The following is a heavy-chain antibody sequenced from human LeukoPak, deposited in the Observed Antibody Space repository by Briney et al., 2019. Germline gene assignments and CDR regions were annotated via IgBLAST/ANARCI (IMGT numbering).Heavy chain of an antibody. CDR3: ARDGSGYYSTTFDY. J-gene: IGHJ4*02. CDR1: GFTFSSYS. CDR2: ISSSSSYI. V-gene: IGHV3-21*01. Sequence: PGGSLRLSCAASGFTFSSYSMNWVRQAPGKGLEWVSSISSSSSYIYYADSVKGRFTISRDNAKNSLYLQMNSLRAEDTAVYYCARDGSGYYSTTFDYWGQGTLVTVSS. D-gene: IGHD3-22*01.